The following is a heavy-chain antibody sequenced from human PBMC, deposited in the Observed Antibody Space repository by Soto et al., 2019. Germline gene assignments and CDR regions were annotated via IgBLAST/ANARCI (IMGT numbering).Heavy chain of an antibody. V-gene: IGHV1-8*01. CDR1: GYTFTSYD. CDR3: ARGNSGSYHDHYYGMAV. Sequence: ASVKLSCKASGYTFTSYDINWVRQATGQGLEWMGWMNPNSGNTGYAQKFQGRVTMTRNTSISTAYMELSSLRSEDTAVYYCARGNSGSYHDHYYGMAVSVHAITVTVSS. D-gene: IGHD1-26*01. CDR2: MNPNSGNT. J-gene: IGHJ6*02.